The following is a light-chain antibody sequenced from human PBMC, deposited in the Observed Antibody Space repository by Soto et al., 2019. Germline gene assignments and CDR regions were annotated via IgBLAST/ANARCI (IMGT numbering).Light chain of an antibody. CDR2: DTS. CDR1: QSVRDIY. CDR3: QQYGSSPGT. V-gene: IGKV3-20*01. Sequence: EIVLTQSPGTVSLSPGERATLSCRARQSVRDIYSACYQQKPGQAPSLLIFDTSRRATGIPDRFTGSGSGTDFALTISRVEPQDIAVYFCQQYGSSPGTFGQGTKVDIK. J-gene: IGKJ1*01.